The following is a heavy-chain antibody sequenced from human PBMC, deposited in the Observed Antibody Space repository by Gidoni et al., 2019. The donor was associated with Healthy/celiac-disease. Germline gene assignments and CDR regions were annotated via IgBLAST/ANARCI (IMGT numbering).Heavy chain of an antibody. CDR1: GFTFSSYA. CDR3: ARAASSWYIAYFDY. D-gene: IGHD6-13*01. V-gene: IGHV3-30-3*01. CDR2: ISYDGSNK. Sequence: QVQLVESGGGVVQPGRSLRPSCAASGFTFSSYAMHWVRQAPGKGLGWVSVISYDGSNKYYADSVKGRFTISRDNSKNTLYLQMNSLRAEDTAVYYCARAASSWYIAYFDYWGQGTLVTVSS. J-gene: IGHJ4*02.